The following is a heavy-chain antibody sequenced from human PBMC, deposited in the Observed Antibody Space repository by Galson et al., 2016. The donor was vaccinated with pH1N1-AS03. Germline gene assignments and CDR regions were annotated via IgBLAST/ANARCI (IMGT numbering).Heavy chain of an antibody. D-gene: IGHD3-22*01. CDR2: INNSGATT. CDR3: AKDRYYDSSADAFDI. J-gene: IGHJ3*02. Sequence: SLRLSCAASGFTLSSSAMSWVRQAPGKGLAWVSFINNSGATTHYADAVKGRCAISRENSRNTLYLQMNSLRDEDTAVYYCAKDRYYDSSADAFDIRCIGTLVTVSS. CDR1: GFTLSSSA. V-gene: IGHV3-23*01.